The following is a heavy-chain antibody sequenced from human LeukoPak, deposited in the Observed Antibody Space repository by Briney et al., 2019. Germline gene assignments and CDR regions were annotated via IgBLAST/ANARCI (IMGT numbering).Heavy chain of an antibody. CDR3: AREVGDILTGYRNWFDP. CDR2: IIPIFGTA. J-gene: IGHJ5*02. CDR1: GGTFSGYA. Sequence: GSSVKVSCKASGGTFSGYAISWVRQAPGQGLEWMGGIIPIFGTANYAQKFQGRVTITTDESTSTAYMELSSLRSEDTAVYYCAREVGDILTGYRNWFDPWGQGTLVTVSS. D-gene: IGHD3-9*01. V-gene: IGHV1-69*05.